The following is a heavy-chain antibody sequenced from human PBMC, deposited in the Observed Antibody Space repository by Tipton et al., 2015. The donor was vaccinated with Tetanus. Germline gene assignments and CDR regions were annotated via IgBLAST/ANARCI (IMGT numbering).Heavy chain of an antibody. Sequence: QLVQSGAEVKKSGASVKVSCKSSGYTFTRYGITWVRQAPGQGLEWMGWISGYNGNTKYAQKFQGRVSMTTDTSTDTAYMELRSLRSDDTAVYYCAKGGDIAEGGFYFMDVWGQGTTVTVSS. J-gene: IGHJ6*02. D-gene: IGHD6-13*01. V-gene: IGHV1-18*01. CDR3: AKGGDIAEGGFYFMDV. CDR2: ISGYNGNT. CDR1: GYTFTRYG.